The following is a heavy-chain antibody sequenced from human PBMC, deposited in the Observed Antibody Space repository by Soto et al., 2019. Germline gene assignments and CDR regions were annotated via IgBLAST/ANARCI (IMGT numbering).Heavy chain of an antibody. CDR2: IYYSGST. CDR3: ARDDAVAGIFDY. CDR1: GGSISSYY. Sequence: QVQLQESGPGLVKPSETLSLTCTVSGGSISSYYWSWIRQPPGKGLEWIGYIYYSGSTNYNPSLKSRVTISVDTSKNQFSLKLSSVTAADTAVYYCARDDAVAGIFDYWGQGTLVTVSS. J-gene: IGHJ4*02. V-gene: IGHV4-59*01. D-gene: IGHD6-19*01.